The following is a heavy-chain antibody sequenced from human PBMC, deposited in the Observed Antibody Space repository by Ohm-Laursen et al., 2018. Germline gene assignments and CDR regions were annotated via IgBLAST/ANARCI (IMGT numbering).Heavy chain of an antibody. CDR3: AKDKERDGYNSGLDY. CDR1: GFTFDGYA. V-gene: IGHV3-9*01. CDR2: ISWNSGSI. Sequence: SLRLSCAASGFTFDGYAMHWVRQAPGKGLEWVSGISWNSGSIGYADSVKGRFTISRDNAKNSLYLQMNSLRAEDTALYNCAKDKERDGYNSGLDYWGQGTLVTVSS. D-gene: IGHD5-24*01. J-gene: IGHJ4*02.